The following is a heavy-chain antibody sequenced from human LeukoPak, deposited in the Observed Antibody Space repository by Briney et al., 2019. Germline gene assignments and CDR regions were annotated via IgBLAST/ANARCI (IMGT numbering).Heavy chain of an antibody. Sequence: GGSLRLSCAASGFTFSSYEMNWVRQAPGQGLEWVSYISSSGSTIYYADSVKGRFTISRDNAKNSLYLQMNSLRAEDTAVYYCAELGITMIGGVRGKGTTVTISS. D-gene: IGHD3-10*02. V-gene: IGHV3-48*03. CDR2: ISSSGSTI. CDR3: AELGITMIGGV. J-gene: IGHJ6*04. CDR1: GFTFSSYE.